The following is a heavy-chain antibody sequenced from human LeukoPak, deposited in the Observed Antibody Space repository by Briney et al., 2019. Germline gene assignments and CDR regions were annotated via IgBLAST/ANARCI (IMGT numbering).Heavy chain of an antibody. CDR2: FDPEDGET. Sequence: ASVKVSCKVSGYTLTELSMHWVRQAPGKGLEWMGGFDPEDGETIYAQKFQGRVTMTEDTSTDTAYMELSSLRSEDTAVYYCARHAAVGSGSYELYYFDYWGQGTLVTVSS. J-gene: IGHJ4*02. D-gene: IGHD3-10*01. V-gene: IGHV1-24*01. CDR1: GYTLTELS. CDR3: ARHAAVGSGSYELYYFDY.